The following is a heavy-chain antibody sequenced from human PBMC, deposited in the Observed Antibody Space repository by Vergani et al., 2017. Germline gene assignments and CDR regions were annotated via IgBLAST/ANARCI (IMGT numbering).Heavy chain of an antibody. CDR3: AKDRRYCSGGSCYPFPYDY. J-gene: IGHJ4*02. V-gene: IGHV3-23*04. CDR1: GFTFSSYA. Sequence: EVQLVESGGGLVQPGGSLRLSYAASGFTFSSYAMSWVRQAPGKGLEWVSAISGSGGSTYYADSVKGRFTISRDNSKNTLYLQMNSLRAEDTAVYYCAKDRRYCSGGSCYPFPYDYWGQGTLVTVSS. D-gene: IGHD2-15*01. CDR2: ISGSGGST.